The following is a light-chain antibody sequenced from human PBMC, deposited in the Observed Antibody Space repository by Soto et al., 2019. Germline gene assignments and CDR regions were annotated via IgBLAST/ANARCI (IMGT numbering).Light chain of an antibody. J-gene: IGKJ4*01. CDR1: QGISNY. V-gene: IGKV1-27*01. CDR3: QQYNNWPPVT. CDR2: AAS. Sequence: DIQMTQSPSSLSASVGDRVTITCRASQGISNYLAWYRQKPGMVPELLIYAASILHSGVPSRFSGSGSGTDFTLTISSLQPEDVAVYYCQQYNNWPPVTFGGGTRLEIK.